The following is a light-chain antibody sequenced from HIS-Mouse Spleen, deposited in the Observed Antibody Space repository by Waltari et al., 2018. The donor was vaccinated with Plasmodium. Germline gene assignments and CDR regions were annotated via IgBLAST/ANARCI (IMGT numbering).Light chain of an antibody. CDR2: SNN. J-gene: IGLJ3*02. CDR3: AAWDDSLNGWV. Sequence: QSVLTQPPSASGTPGQRVTISCSGSSSNIGSNTVNWYQQLPGTAPKLLIYSNNQRPSGVPDRFPVSKSGTSASLAIRGLQSEDEADYYCAAWDDSLNGWVFGGGTKLTVL. V-gene: IGLV1-44*01. CDR1: SSNIGSNT.